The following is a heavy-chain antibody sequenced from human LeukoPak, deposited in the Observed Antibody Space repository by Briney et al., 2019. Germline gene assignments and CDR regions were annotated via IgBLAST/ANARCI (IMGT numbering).Heavy chain of an antibody. CDR3: ARAPPYYYDSSGYYYPFGY. Sequence: GASVKVSCKASGGTFSSYAISWVRQAPGQGLEWMGGIIPIFGTANYAQKFQGRVTITADESTSTAYMELSSLRSEDTAVYYCARAPPYYYDSSGYYYPFGYWGQGTLVTVSP. J-gene: IGHJ4*02. D-gene: IGHD3-22*01. CDR1: GGTFSSYA. CDR2: IIPIFGTA. V-gene: IGHV1-69*13.